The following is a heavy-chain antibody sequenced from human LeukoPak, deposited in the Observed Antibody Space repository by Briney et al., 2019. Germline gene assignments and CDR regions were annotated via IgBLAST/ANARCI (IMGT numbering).Heavy chain of an antibody. Sequence: SETLSLTSTVSGGSISSYYWSWLRQPPGKGLEWIGYLYISGSTNYNTSLKSRVTISVDTSKNQFSLKLSSVTAADTAVYYCSAGFLDAFDIWGQGTMVTVSS. CDR2: LYISGST. D-gene: IGHD2-21*01. CDR3: SAGFLDAFDI. V-gene: IGHV4-4*09. J-gene: IGHJ3*02. CDR1: GGSISSYY.